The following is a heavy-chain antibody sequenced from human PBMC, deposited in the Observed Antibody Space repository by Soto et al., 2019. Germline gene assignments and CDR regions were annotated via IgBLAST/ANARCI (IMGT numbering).Heavy chain of an antibody. CDR3: ARSALDDDGYHYLDS. D-gene: IGHD5-18*01. CDR2: IIPYNGNT. V-gene: IGHV1-45*02. CDR1: GYIFTYRY. J-gene: IGHJ5*01. Sequence: QMQLVQSGAEVKKTGSSVKLSCKASGYIFTYRYLYWVRQAPGQALEWMGWIIPYNGNTNYAQKFQDRFSITRESSLSTVYMELRSLRSDDTGMYYCARSALDDDGYHYLDSWCPGTLVTVSS.